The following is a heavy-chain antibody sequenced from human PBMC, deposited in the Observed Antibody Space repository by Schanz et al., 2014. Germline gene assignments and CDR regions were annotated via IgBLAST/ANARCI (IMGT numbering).Heavy chain of an antibody. D-gene: IGHD5-12*01. CDR1: GYTFSSYG. V-gene: IGHV1-18*01. Sequence: QVQLVQSGAEVKKPGASVKVSCKTSGYTFSSYGITWVRQAPGQGLEWMGWISPYNGNTNYAPKVQGRVTMTRNTSISTAYMELSSLRSDDTAVYYCARDFSAYVGNYFDYWGQGTLXTVSS. CDR3: ARDFSAYVGNYFDY. CDR2: ISPYNGNT. J-gene: IGHJ4*02.